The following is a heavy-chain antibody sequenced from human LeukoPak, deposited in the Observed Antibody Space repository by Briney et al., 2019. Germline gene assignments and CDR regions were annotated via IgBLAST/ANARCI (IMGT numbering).Heavy chain of an antibody. Sequence: PGRSLRLSCAASGFTFDDYAMHWVRQAPGKGLEWVSGISWNSGSIGYADSEKGRFTISRDNAKNSLYLQMNSLRAEDTALYYCAKDLGVGLNAFDIWGQGTMVTVSS. D-gene: IGHD4/OR15-4a*01. CDR1: GFTFDDYA. CDR2: ISWNSGSI. V-gene: IGHV3-9*01. CDR3: AKDLGVGLNAFDI. J-gene: IGHJ3*02.